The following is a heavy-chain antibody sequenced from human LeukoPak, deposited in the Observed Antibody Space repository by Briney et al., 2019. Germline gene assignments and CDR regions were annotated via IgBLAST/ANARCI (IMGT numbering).Heavy chain of an antibody. J-gene: IGHJ4*02. CDR3: ARDPHDSSAFDY. D-gene: IGHD3-22*01. CDR2: IYYSGST. V-gene: IGHV4-30-4*01. Sequence: SETLSLTCTVSGGSISSGDYYWSWIRQPPGKGLEWIGYIYYSGSTYYNPSLKSRVTISVDASKNQFSLKLSSVTAADTAVYYCARDPHDSSAFDYWGQGTLVTVSS. CDR1: GGSISSGDYY.